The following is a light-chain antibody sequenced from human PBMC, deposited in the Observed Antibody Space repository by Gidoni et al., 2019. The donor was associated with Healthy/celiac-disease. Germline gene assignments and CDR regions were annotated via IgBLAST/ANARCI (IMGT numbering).Light chain of an antibody. Sequence: TQITQSPSSLSASVGDRVTITCRASQSISSYLNWYQQKPGKAPKLLIYAAASLQSGVPSRFSGSGSGTDVTLTISSLQPEDFATYYCQQSYSTPHTFXGXTKVEIK. J-gene: IGKJ4*01. V-gene: IGKV1-39*01. CDR1: QSISSY. CDR3: QQSYSTPHT. CDR2: AAA.